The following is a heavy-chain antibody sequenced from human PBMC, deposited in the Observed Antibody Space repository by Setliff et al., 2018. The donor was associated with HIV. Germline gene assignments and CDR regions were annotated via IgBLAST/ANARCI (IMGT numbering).Heavy chain of an antibody. CDR3: ARDKGYNSFDY. D-gene: IGHD5-18*01. CDR1: GGSFSDNY. CDR2: IYYGVST. J-gene: IGHJ4*02. V-gene: IGHV4-59*13. Sequence: SETLSLTCAVYGGSFSDNYWSWIRQPPGKGLEWIAYIYYGVSTNYNPSLKSRVTISVDTSKNQFSLKLSSVTAADTAVYYCARDKGYNSFDYWGQGTLVTVSS.